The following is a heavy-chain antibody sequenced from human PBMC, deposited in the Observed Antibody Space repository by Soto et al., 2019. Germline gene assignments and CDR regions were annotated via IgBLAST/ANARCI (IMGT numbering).Heavy chain of an antibody. CDR1: GYTFTSYY. CDR2: INPSGGST. D-gene: IGHD3-3*01. J-gene: IGHJ6*02. V-gene: IGHV1-46*01. CDR3: ARPYYDFWSGYSTYGMDV. Sequence: RASVKVSCKASGYTFTSYYMHWVRQAPGQGLEWMGIINPSGGSTSYAQKFQGRVTMTRDTSTSTVYMELSSLRSEDTAVYYCARPYYDFWSGYSTYGMDVWGQGTTVTVSS.